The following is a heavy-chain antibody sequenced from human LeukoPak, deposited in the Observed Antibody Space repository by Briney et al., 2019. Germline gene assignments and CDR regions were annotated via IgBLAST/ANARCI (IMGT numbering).Heavy chain of an antibody. V-gene: IGHV1-46*01. J-gene: IGHJ4*02. Sequence: ASVKVSCKASGYTFTSYYMHWVRQAPGQGLEWMGVINPSGGSTTYAQTFQGRVSMTRDTSTSTVYMELSSVRSEDTAFYYCARDPEANWAFFDYWGQGTLVTV. D-gene: IGHD7-27*01. CDR3: ARDPEANWAFFDY. CDR1: GYTFTSYY. CDR2: INPSGGST.